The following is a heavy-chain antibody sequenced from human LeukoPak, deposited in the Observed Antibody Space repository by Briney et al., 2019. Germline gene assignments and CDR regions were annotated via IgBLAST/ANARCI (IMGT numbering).Heavy chain of an antibody. J-gene: IGHJ4*02. CDR3: ARVYGGELVDYFDY. D-gene: IGHD4-23*01. CDR2: ISSNGDST. Sequence: GGSLRLSCAASGFTFSSHAMHWVRQAPGKGLEYVSGISSNGDSTYYANSVKGRFIISRDNSKNTLYLQMNSLRAEDTAVYYCARVYGGELVDYFDYWGQGTLVTVSS. CDR1: GFTFSSHA. V-gene: IGHV3-64*01.